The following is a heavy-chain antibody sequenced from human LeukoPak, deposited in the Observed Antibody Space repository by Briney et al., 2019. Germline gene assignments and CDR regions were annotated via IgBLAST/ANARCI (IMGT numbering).Heavy chain of an antibody. Sequence: PSETLSLTCTVSGGSISSSSYYWGWIRRPPGKGLEWIGSIYYSGSTYYNPSLKSRVTISVDTSKNQFSLKLSSVTAADTAVYYCARSSGKWSGDYYYHYMDVWGRGTTVTISS. CDR1: GGSISSSSYY. CDR2: IYYSGST. J-gene: IGHJ6*03. CDR3: ARSSGKWSGDYYYHYMDV. D-gene: IGHD3-3*01. V-gene: IGHV4-39*07.